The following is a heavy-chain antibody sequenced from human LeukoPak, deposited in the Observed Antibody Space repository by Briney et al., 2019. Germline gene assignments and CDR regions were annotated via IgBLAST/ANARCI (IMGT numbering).Heavy chain of an antibody. Sequence: GGSLRLSCAASGFTFSSYSMNWVRQAPGKGLEWVSSISSSSSYIYYADSVKGRFTISRDNAKNPLYLQMNSLRAEDTAVYYCARVAVDTAMVEYYFDYWGQGTLVTVSS. J-gene: IGHJ4*02. D-gene: IGHD5-18*01. V-gene: IGHV3-21*01. CDR2: ISSSSSYI. CDR1: GFTFSSYS. CDR3: ARVAVDTAMVEYYFDY.